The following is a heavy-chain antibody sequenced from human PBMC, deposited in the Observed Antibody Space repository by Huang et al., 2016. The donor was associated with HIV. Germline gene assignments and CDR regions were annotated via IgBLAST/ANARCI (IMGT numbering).Heavy chain of an antibody. CDR1: GTSMPSCTFY. D-gene: IGHD2-2*03. V-gene: IGHV4-39*02. CDR2: VYFLGNT. Sequence: QLRESGPGLVTPSETLSLTCSASGTSMPSCTFYWGWFRQPPGRGLEWIGSVYFLGNTYCNPSLKSRVTISIDTANKQDSMRLTSVTAADTAVYFCAREVRSVDTDRPDGYYYRGLDVWGQGTTVIVSS. J-gene: IGHJ6*02. CDR3: AREVRSVDTDRPDGYYYRGLDV.